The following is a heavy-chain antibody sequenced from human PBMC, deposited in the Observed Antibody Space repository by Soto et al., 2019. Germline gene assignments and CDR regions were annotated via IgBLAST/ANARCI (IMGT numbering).Heavy chain of an antibody. V-gene: IGHV4-30-4*01. CDR1: GGSISSGDYY. J-gene: IGHJ4*02. Sequence: QVQLQESGPGLVKPSQTLSLTCTVSGGSISSGDYYWSWIRQPPGKGLEWIGYIYYSGSTYYNPSLKSRVTISVDTSKNQFSLKLSSVTAADTAVYYCVSSVEMATIGGRFDYWGQGTLVTVSS. CDR2: IYYSGST. D-gene: IGHD5-12*01. CDR3: VSSVEMATIGGRFDY.